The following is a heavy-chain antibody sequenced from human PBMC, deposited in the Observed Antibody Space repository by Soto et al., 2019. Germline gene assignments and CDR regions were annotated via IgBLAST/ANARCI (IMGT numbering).Heavy chain of an antibody. Sequence: QVQLVQSGAEVKKPGSSVKVSCKASGGTFSSYTISWVRQAPGQGLEWMGRIIPILGIANYAQKFQGRVTITADKSTSTAYMELSSLRSEDTAVYYCARDSGVLLWCGEAFDIWGQGTMVTVSS. CDR1: GGTFSSYT. V-gene: IGHV1-69*08. D-gene: IGHD3-10*01. J-gene: IGHJ3*02. CDR3: ARDSGVLLWCGEAFDI. CDR2: IIPILGIA.